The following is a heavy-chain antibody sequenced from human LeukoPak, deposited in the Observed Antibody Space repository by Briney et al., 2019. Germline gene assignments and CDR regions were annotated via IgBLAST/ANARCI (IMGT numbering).Heavy chain of an antibody. D-gene: IGHD3-16*02. CDR2: INPSGGTT. J-gene: IGHJ3*02. V-gene: IGHV1-46*01. CDR3: ARIQRGVVNAFDI. CDR1: GYTFTNYY. Sequence: GASVKVSCKASGYTFTNYYMHWVRQAPGQGLERMGLINPSGGTTSYAQKFQGRVTMTRETSTSTVYMELSSLRSEDTAVYFCARIQRGVVNAFDIWGQGTMVTVSS.